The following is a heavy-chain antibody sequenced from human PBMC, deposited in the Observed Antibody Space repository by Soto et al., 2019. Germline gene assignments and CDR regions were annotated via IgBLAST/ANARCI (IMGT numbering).Heavy chain of an antibody. CDR2: IIPIFGTA. CDR1: GYTFTGYY. CDR3: ARSPGVVAAPGDY. D-gene: IGHD2-15*01. V-gene: IGHV1-69*13. J-gene: IGHJ4*02. Sequence: GASVKVSCKASGYTFTGYYMHWVRQAPVQGLEWMGGIIPIFGTANYAQKFQGRVTITADESTSTAYMELSSLRSEDTAVYYCARSPGVVAAPGDYRGQGTLVTVS.